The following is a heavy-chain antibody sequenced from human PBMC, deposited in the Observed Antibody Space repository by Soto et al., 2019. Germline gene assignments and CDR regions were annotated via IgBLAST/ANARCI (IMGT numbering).Heavy chain of an antibody. CDR3: AMGTPHYYDSSGYLPDAYYFDY. D-gene: IGHD3-22*01. J-gene: IGHJ4*02. V-gene: IGHV1-69*13. CDR1: GVTFSSYA. CDR2: IIPIFGTA. Sequence: SVKFSCKSSGVTFSSYAISWVRQAPGQGLEWMGGIIPIFGTANYAQKFQGRVTITADESTSTAYMELSSLRSEDTAVYYCAMGTPHYYDSSGYLPDAYYFDYWGQGALVTVSS.